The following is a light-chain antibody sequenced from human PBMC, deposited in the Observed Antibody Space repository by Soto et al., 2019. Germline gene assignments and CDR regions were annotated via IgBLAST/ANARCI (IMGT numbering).Light chain of an antibody. CDR1: QSISTY. Sequence: DIQMTQSPSSLSASVGDRVTITCRASQSISTYLNWYQQKPGKAPELLIYAASSLQSWVPSRFSGSGSGTDFTLTISSLQPEDFAAYYCQQSYSTPSTFGQGTKLEIK. CDR3: QQSYSTPST. J-gene: IGKJ2*01. V-gene: IGKV1-39*01. CDR2: AAS.